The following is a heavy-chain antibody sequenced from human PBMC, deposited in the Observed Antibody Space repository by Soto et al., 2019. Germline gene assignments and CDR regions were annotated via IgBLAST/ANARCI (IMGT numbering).Heavy chain of an antibody. CDR3: ARESGYSSFNLDY. Sequence: VASVKVSCKASGGTFSSYAISWVRQAPGQGLEWMGGIIPIFGTANYAQKFQGRVTITADESTGTAYMELSSLRSEDTAVYYCARESGYSSFNLDYWGQGTLVTVSS. CDR2: IIPIFGTA. D-gene: IGHD6-13*01. CDR1: GGTFSSYA. V-gene: IGHV1-69*13. J-gene: IGHJ4*02.